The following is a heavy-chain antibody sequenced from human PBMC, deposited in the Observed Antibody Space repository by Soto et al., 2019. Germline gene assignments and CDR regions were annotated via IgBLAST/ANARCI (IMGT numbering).Heavy chain of an antibody. CDR1: GFTFSNYA. CDR3: ARDGAIAAADYIFYS. V-gene: IGHV3-30*03. Sequence: QVQLVESGGGVVQPGRSLKLSCAASGFTFSNYAIHWVRQAPGKGLEWVAVIASDGKDKRYADSVKGRFTISRDNSKNTVYLQKNSLRGEETAVYYCARDGAIAAADYIFYSWGQGSLFSVSS. D-gene: IGHD6-13*01. J-gene: IGHJ4*02. CDR2: IASDGKDK.